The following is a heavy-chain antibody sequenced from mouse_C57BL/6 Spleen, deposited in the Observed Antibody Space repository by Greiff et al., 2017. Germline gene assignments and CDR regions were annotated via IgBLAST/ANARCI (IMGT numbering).Heavy chain of an antibody. J-gene: IGHJ4*01. CDR2: IYPGSGST. CDR3: ARAGGYDYDDYAMDY. CDR1: GYTFTSYW. Sequence: QVQLQQSGAELVKPGASVKMSCKASGYTFTSYWITWVKQRPGQGLEWIGDIYPGSGSTNYNEKFKSKATLTVDTSSSTAYMQLSSLTSEDSAVYYCARAGGYDYDDYAMDYWGQGTSVTVSS. V-gene: IGHV1-55*01. D-gene: IGHD2-4*01.